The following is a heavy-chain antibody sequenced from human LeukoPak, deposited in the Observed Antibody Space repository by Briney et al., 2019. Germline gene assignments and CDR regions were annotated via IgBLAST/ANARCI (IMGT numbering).Heavy chain of an antibody. V-gene: IGHV3-49*03. CDR2: ISSKVYGGTT. J-gene: IGHJ4*02. Sequence: GGSLRLSCTVSGFTFCDYAMSWFRQAPGKGLQWVGFISSKVYGGTTGYAASVKGRFTISRDDSKSIAYLQMNSLKTEDTAVYYCSRAVNQWELPSYFDYWGQGTLVTVSS. CDR3: SRAVNQWELPSYFDY. CDR1: GFTFCDYA. D-gene: IGHD1-26*01.